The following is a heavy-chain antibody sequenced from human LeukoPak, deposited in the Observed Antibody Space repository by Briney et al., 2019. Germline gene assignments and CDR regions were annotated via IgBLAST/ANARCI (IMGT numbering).Heavy chain of an antibody. V-gene: IGHV5-51*01. Sequence: GESLKISCKGSGYTFTSYWIGWVRQMPGKGLEWMGIIYPGDSDTRYSPSFQGQVSISVDKSITTAYLQWSSLKASDTAMYYCARRGSGWYVDYWGQGTLVTVSS. CDR2: IYPGDSDT. CDR3: ARRGSGWYVDY. J-gene: IGHJ4*02. D-gene: IGHD6-19*01. CDR1: GYTFTSYW.